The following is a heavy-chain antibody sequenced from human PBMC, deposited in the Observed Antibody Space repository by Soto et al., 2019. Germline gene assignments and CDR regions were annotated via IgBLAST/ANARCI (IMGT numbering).Heavy chain of an antibody. J-gene: IGHJ4*02. D-gene: IGHD2-21*02. CDR3: ARAWVVVTAPDY. Sequence: QVQLVQSGAEEKKPGASVKVSCKASGYTFTSYDMHWVRQAPGQRLEWMGWINAGNGNTKYSQKFQGRVTITRDTSASTAYMELSSLRSEDTAVYYCARAWVVVTAPDYWGKGTLVTVSS. V-gene: IGHV1-3*05. CDR2: INAGNGNT. CDR1: GYTFTSYD.